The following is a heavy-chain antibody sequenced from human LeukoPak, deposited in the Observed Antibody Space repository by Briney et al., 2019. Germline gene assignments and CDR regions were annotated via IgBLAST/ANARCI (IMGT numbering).Heavy chain of an antibody. CDR3: ARHGTISSESYFDY. CDR1: GGSVSSYY. J-gene: IGHJ4*02. Sequence: PSETLSLTCSVSGGSVSSYYWSWIRQSPGKGLEWIGYIHNSGRTNHNPSLKSRVTGFVDTSKNQVSLRLSSVTAADTAAYYCARHGTISSESYFDYWGQGALVTVSS. V-gene: IGHV4-59*08. CDR2: IHNSGRT. D-gene: IGHD1-14*01.